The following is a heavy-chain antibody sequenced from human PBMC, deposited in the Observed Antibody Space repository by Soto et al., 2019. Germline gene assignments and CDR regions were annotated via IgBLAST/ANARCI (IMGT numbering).Heavy chain of an antibody. Sequence: QVQLVQSGAEVKKPGSSVKVSCKASGGTFSSYAISWVRQAPGQGLEWMGGIIPIFGTANYAQKFQGRVTITADESTSTAYMELSSLRSEDTAVYYCARDIVEVVGARPYYYYGMDVWGQGTTVTVSS. D-gene: IGHD2-15*01. CDR2: IIPIFGTA. J-gene: IGHJ6*02. CDR1: GGTFSSYA. CDR3: ARDIVEVVGARPYYYYGMDV. V-gene: IGHV1-69*12.